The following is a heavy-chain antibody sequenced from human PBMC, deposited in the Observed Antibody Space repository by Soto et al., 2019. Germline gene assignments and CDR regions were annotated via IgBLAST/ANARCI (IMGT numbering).Heavy chain of an antibody. D-gene: IGHD6-13*01. Sequence: GESLKISCKGSVYSFTSYWIGWARQMPGKGLEWMGIIYPGDSDTRYSPSFQGQVTISADKSISTAYLQWSGLKASDTAMYYCAKTAAGGKNYYGMDVWGQGTTVTVSS. J-gene: IGHJ6*02. CDR3: AKTAAGGKNYYGMDV. CDR2: IYPGDSDT. CDR1: VYSFTSYW. V-gene: IGHV5-51*01.